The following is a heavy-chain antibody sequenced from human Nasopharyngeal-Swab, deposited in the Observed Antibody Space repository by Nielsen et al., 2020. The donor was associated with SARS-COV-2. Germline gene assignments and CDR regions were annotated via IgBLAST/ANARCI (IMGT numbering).Heavy chain of an antibody. J-gene: IGHJ6*03. Sequence: SETLSLTCTVSGGSISSSSYYWGWIRQPPGKGLEWIGSIYYSGSTYYNPSLKSRVTISVDTSKNQFSLKLSSVTAADTAVYYCARCIVVVPAAIRGTGYYYMDVWGKGTTVTVSS. D-gene: IGHD2-2*01. CDR3: ARCIVVVPAAIRGTGYYYMDV. CDR2: IYYSGST. CDR1: GGSISSSSYY. V-gene: IGHV4-39*01.